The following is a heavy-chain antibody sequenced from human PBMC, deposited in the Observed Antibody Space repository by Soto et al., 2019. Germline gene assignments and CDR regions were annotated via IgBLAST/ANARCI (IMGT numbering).Heavy chain of an antibody. CDR1: GGSISSSSYY. CDR3: ARHVPPHDYGSGSYWADY. D-gene: IGHD3-10*01. V-gene: IGHV4-39*01. CDR2: IYYSGST. J-gene: IGHJ4*02. Sequence: SETLSLTCTVSGGSISSSSYYWGWIRQPPGKGLEWIGSIYYSGSTYYNPSLKSRVTISVDTSKNQFSLKLSSVTAADTAVYYCARHVPPHDYGSGSYWADYWGQGTLVTVSS.